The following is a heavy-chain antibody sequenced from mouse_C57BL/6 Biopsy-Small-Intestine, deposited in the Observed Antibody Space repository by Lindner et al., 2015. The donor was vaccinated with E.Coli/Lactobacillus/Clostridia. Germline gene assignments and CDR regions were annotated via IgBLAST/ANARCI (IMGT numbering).Heavy chain of an antibody. D-gene: IGHD2-4*01. Sequence: VQLQESGAELARPGASVKLSCKASGYTFTSYGISWVKQRTGQGLEWIGEIYPRSGNTYYNEKFKGKATLTADKSSSTAYMELRSLTSEDSAVYFCAFYYDYQGYFDVWGTGTTVTVSS. V-gene: IGHV1-81*01. CDR1: GYTFTSYG. CDR2: IYPRSGNT. J-gene: IGHJ1*03. CDR3: AFYYDYQGYFDV.